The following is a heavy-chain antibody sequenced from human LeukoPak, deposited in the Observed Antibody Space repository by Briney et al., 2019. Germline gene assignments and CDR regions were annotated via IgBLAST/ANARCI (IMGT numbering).Heavy chain of an antibody. CDR1: GFNFNDYY. D-gene: IGHD3-22*01. CDR3: ARDSWHYYDSSGYYYGHYFDY. J-gene: IGHJ4*02. V-gene: IGHV3-11*04. Sequence: GGSLRLSCTASGFNFNDYYMSWIRQAPGKGLEWISYISSSGSSIDYADSVKGRFTISRDNAKNSLYLQMNSLRAEDTAVYYCARDSWHYYDSSGYYYGHYFDYWGQGTLVTVSS. CDR2: ISSSGSSI.